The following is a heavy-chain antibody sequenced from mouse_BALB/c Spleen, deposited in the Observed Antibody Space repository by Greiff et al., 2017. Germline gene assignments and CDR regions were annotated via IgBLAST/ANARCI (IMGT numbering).Heavy chain of an antibody. D-gene: IGHD1-1*01. CDR1: GYTFTSYW. Sequence: QVQLKQPGAELVKPGASVKLSCKASGYTFTSYWMHWVKQRPGQGLEWIGEINPSNGRTNYNEKFKSKATLTVDKSSSTAYMQLSSLTSEDSAVYYCARGITTVVADWYFDGWGAGTTVTVSS. CDR2: INPSNGRT. J-gene: IGHJ1*01. CDR3: ARGITTVVADWYFDG. V-gene: IGHV1S81*02.